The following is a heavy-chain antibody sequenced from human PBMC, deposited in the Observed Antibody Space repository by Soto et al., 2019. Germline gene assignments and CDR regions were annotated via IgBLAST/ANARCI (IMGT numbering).Heavy chain of an antibody. Sequence: SLRLSCAASGFTFDDYAMHWVRQAPGKGLEWVSGISWNSGSIGYADSVKGRFTISRDNAKNSLYLQMNSLRAEDTALYYCEKDVERDGYIAWGQGPRATVSS. CDR1: GFTFDDYA. CDR3: EKDVERDGYIA. V-gene: IGHV3-9*01. D-gene: IGHD5-12*01. J-gene: IGHJ5*02. CDR2: ISWNSGSI.